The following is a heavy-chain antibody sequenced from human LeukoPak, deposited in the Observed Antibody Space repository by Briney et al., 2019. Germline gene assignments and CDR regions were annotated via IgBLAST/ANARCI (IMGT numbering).Heavy chain of an antibody. Sequence: PGGSLRLSCAASGFTFSSYAMHWVRQAPGKGLEWVAVISYDGSNKYYADSVKGRFTISRDNSKNTLYLQMNSLRAEDTAVYYCARSTTMTVTTLDYWGQGTLVTVSS. J-gene: IGHJ4*02. CDR1: GFTFSSYA. CDR2: ISYDGSNK. D-gene: IGHD4-17*01. CDR3: ARSTTMTVTTLDY. V-gene: IGHV3-30-3*01.